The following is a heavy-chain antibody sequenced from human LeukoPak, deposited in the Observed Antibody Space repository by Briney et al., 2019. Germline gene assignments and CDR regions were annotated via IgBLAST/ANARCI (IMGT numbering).Heavy chain of an antibody. Sequence: GGSLRLSCAASGFIVSNNYMSWVRQAPGKGLEGVSLIYSDGSTYYADSVKGRFTISRDNSKNTLYLQMNGLRAEDTALYYCAREPYGSGDVWGQGTTVTVSS. CDR1: GFIVSNNY. J-gene: IGHJ6*02. CDR3: AREPYGSGDV. D-gene: IGHD3-10*01. CDR2: IYSDGST. V-gene: IGHV3-66*01.